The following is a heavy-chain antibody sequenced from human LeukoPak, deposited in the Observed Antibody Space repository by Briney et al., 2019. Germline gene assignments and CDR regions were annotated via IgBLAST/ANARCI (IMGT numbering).Heavy chain of an antibody. D-gene: IGHD1-7*01. J-gene: IGHJ4*02. CDR3: ARTLSWNYVFDH. CDR1: GYTFTSYD. CDR2: MNPNSGNT. Sequence: ASVKVSCKASGYTFTSYDINWVRQATGQGLEWMGWMNPNSGNTGYAQKFQGRVTITRNTSISTAYMELSSLRSEDMAVYYCARTLSWNYVFDHWGQGTLVTVSS. V-gene: IGHV1-8*03.